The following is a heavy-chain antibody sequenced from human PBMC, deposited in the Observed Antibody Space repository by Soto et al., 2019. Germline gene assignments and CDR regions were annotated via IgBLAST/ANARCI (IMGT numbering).Heavy chain of an antibody. CDR3: ARGDPLYYYGMDV. J-gene: IGHJ6*02. Sequence: LCGGSISSGDYYWSWIRQPPGKGLEWIGYIYYSGSTYYNPSLKSRVTISVDTSKNQFSLKLSSVTAADTAVYYCARGDPLYYYGMDVWGQGTTVTVSS. CDR1: GGSISSGDYY. CDR2: IYYSGST. V-gene: IGHV4-30-4*01.